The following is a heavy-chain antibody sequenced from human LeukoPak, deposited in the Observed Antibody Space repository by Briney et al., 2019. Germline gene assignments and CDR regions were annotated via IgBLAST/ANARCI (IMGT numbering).Heavy chain of an antibody. V-gene: IGHV1-8*01. CDR2: MNPNSGYT. CDR1: GYTFTSYD. D-gene: IGHD6-13*01. Sequence: ASVKVSCKASGYTFTSYDINWVRQAPGQGLEWMGWMNPNSGYTGYAQKFQGRVTMTRNTSISTAYMDLSSLRSEDTAVYYCARASGIAAAGAWGQGTLVTVSS. J-gene: IGHJ5*02. CDR3: ARASGIAAAGA.